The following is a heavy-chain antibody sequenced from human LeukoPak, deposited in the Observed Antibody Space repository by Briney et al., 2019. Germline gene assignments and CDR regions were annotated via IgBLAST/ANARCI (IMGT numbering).Heavy chain of an antibody. CDR2: ISPYNGDT. Sequence: ASVTVSCKPSGYTFTSYGISWVRQAPGQGLEWMGWISPYNGDTKYSQRLQGRVTMTTDTSTITAYMELRSLTSDDTAVYYCARTIPNRGYSNGWYVDYWGQGTLVIVSS. D-gene: IGHD6-19*01. CDR3: ARTIPNRGYSNGWYVDY. J-gene: IGHJ4*02. CDR1: GYTFTSYG. V-gene: IGHV1-18*01.